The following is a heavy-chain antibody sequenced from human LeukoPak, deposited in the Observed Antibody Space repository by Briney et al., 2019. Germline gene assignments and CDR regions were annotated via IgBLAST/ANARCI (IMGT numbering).Heavy chain of an antibody. CDR1: GFTFRSYA. D-gene: IGHD3-22*01. V-gene: IGHV3-23*01. J-gene: IGHJ4*02. CDR3: ARSFYYSDSSDYYYVFGY. CDR2: ISGRGGFT. Sequence: PGGSLRLSCAASGFTFRSYAMSWVRQSPGKGLEWVSTISGRGGFTYYADSVKGRFTISRDSSKLYLQMSTLRAEDTAVYNCARSFYYSDSSDYYYVFGYWGQGTLVTVSS.